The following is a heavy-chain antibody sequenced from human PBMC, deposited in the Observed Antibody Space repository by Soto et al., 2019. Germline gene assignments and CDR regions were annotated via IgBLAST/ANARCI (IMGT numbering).Heavy chain of an antibody. Sequence: SETLSLTCAIYGGSFSDNYCAWIRQSPGKGLEWIGEINHSGSTNYNPSLKTRVTISFDTAMNLFSLKLTSVTAADTAVYYCARGPTFYDYGMDVWGQGTRVTVSS. V-gene: IGHV4-34*01. CDR3: ARGPTFYDYGMDV. J-gene: IGHJ6*02. CDR1: GGSFSDNY. CDR2: INHSGST.